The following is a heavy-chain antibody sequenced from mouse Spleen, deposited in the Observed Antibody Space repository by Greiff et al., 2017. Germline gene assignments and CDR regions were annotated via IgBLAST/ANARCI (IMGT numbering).Heavy chain of an antibody. CDR2: INPSSGYT. J-gene: IGHJ3*01. V-gene: IGHV1-4*01. Sequence: QVQLQQSGAELVRPGASVKMSCKASGYTFTSYTMHWVKQRPGQGLEWIGYINPSSGYTKYNQKFKDKATLTADKSSSTAYMQLSSLTSEDAEVYYCANYYEGSPFAYWGQGTLVTVSA. CDR3: ANYYEGSPFAY. D-gene: IGHD1-1*01. CDR1: GYTFTSYT.